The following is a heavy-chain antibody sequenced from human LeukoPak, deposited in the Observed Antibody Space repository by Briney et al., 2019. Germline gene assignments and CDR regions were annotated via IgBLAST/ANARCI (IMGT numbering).Heavy chain of an antibody. J-gene: IGHJ3*02. D-gene: IGHD3-22*01. CDR1: GGSISSSNW. CDR2: IYHSGST. CDR3: ARDRSTMIVVSSLFDI. Sequence: SETLSLTCAVSGGSISSSNWWSWVRQPPGKGLEWIGEIYHSGSTNYNPSLKSRVTISVDKSKNQFSLKLSSVTAADTAVYYCARDRSTMIVVSSLFDIWGQGTMVTVSS. V-gene: IGHV4-4*02.